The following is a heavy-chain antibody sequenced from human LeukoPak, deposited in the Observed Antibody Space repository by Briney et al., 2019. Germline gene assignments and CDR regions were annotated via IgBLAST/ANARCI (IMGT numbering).Heavy chain of an antibody. D-gene: IGHD6-19*01. CDR2: IYPGDSDT. CDR1: GYSFTSYW. V-gene: IGHV5-51*01. J-gene: IGHJ3*02. Sequence: GESLKISCKGSGYSFTSYWIGWVRQMPGKGLEWMGIIYPGDSDTRYSPSFQGQVTILADKSISTAYLQWSSLKASDTAMYYCARPEQWLESAFDIWGQGTMVTVSS. CDR3: ARPEQWLESAFDI.